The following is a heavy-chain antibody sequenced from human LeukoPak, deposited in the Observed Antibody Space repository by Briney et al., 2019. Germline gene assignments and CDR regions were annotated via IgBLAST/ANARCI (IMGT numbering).Heavy chain of an antibody. D-gene: IGHD3-10*02. CDR1: GGSISSYY. V-gene: IGHV4-59*01. Sequence: SETLSLTCTVSGGSISSYYWSWIRQPPGKGLGWIGYIYYSGSTNYNPSLKSRVTISVDTSKNQFSLKLSSVTAADTAVYYCAREVVFGRQNWFDPWGQGTLVTVSS. J-gene: IGHJ5*02. CDR3: AREVVFGRQNWFDP. CDR2: IYYSGST.